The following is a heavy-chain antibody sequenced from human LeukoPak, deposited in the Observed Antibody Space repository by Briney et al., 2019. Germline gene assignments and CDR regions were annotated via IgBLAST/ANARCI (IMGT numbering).Heavy chain of an antibody. Sequence: GGSLRLSCAASGFTFSRYSMHWVRQAPGKGLEYVSAISNNWGNKYYGKSMKGRFTISRDNYKNTLYLQMGSLRAEDMAGYNCARTSIAAREADYWGQGTLVTVSS. CDR2: ISNNWGNK. CDR1: GFTFSRYS. CDR3: ARTSIAAREADY. V-gene: IGHV3-64*01. D-gene: IGHD6-6*01. J-gene: IGHJ4*02.